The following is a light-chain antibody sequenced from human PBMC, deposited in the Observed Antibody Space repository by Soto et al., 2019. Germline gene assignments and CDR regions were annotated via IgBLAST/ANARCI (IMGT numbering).Light chain of an antibody. J-gene: IGLJ1*01. CDR2: DVI. Sequence: QSALTQPRSVSGSPGQSVTISCTGTSSDVGDYNYVSWYQQHPGKAPKLIIYDVIERPAGVPDRFSGSKSGNTASLTISGLQAEDEADYFCSSFADSYTDPFGTGTKLTVL. V-gene: IGLV2-11*01. CDR3: SSFADSYTDP. CDR1: SSDVGDYNY.